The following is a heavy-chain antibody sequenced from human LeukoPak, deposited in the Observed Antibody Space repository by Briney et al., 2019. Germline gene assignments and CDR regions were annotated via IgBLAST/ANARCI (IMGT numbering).Heavy chain of an antibody. CDR2: ISYDGSNK. CDR1: GFTFSSYA. D-gene: IGHD1-26*01. CDR3: ARDIEGPLCY. J-gene: IGHJ4*02. V-gene: IGHV3-30-3*01. Sequence: PGGSLRLSCEASGFTFSSYAMHWVRQASGKGLEWVAVISYDGSNKYYADSVKGRFTISRDNSKNTLYLQMNSLRAEDTAVYYCARDIEGPLCYWGQGTLVTVSS.